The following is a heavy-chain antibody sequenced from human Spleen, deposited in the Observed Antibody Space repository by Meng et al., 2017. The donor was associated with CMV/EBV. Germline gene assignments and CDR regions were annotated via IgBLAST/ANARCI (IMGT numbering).Heavy chain of an antibody. V-gene: IGHV3-74*01. CDR3: ARDSGYCTSTSCHKAGY. CDR2: INSDGSDT. CDR1: GFTVSTYW. Sequence: GGSLRLSCAASGFTVSTYWMHWVRQPPGKGPVWVSRINSDGSDTRHADSVKGRFTISRDNAKNSLYLQMNSLRAEDTAVYYCARDSGYCTSTSCHKAGYWGQGTLVTVSS. J-gene: IGHJ4*02. D-gene: IGHD2-2*02.